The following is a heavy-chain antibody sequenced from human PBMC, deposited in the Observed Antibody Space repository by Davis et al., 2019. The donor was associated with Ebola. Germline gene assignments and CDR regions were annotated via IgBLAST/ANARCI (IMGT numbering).Heavy chain of an antibody. J-gene: IGHJ6*02. CDR2: ISGSGGST. CDR3: AKLGSTSIYYYGMDV. D-gene: IGHD2-2*01. CDR1: GFTFSSYW. V-gene: IGHV3-23*01. Sequence: GESLKISCAASGFTFSSYWMSWVRQAPGKGLEWVSAISGSGGSTYYADSVKGRFTISRDNSKNTLYLQMNSLRAEDTAIYYCAKLGSTSIYYYGMDVWGQGTTVTVSS.